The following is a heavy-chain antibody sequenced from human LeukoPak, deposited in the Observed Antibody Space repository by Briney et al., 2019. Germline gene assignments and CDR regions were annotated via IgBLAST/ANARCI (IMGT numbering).Heavy chain of an antibody. Sequence: QPWGSLRLSCAGSGFTFSSYAMNWVRQAPGRGLEWVSVINDRGDNSVYADSVKGRFTISRDNSRNTPYLQMNSLRAEDTAVYYCARGDDCSGGSCYLLDYYYMDVRGKGTTVTVSS. CDR1: GFTFSSYA. CDR3: ARGDDCSGGSCYLLDYYYMDV. D-gene: IGHD2-15*01. J-gene: IGHJ6*03. V-gene: IGHV3-23*01. CDR2: INDRGDNS.